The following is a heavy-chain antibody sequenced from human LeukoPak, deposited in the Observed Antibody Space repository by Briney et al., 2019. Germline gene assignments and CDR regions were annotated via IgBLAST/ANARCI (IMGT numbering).Heavy chain of an antibody. CDR1: GFGFSSHG. CDR2: ISSSSSYI. V-gene: IGHV3-21*01. Sequence: GGSLRLSCAASGFGFSSHGMNWVRQAPGKGLEWVSSISSSSSYIYYADSVKGRFTISRDNAKNSLYLQMNSLRAEDTAVYYCARSKRYFDTFDPWGQGTLVTVSS. J-gene: IGHJ5*02. CDR3: ARSKRYFDTFDP. D-gene: IGHD3-9*01.